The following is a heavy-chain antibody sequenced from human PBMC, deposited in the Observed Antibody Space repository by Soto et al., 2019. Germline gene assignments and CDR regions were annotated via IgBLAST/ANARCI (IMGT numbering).Heavy chain of an antibody. CDR2: FDPEDGET. Sequence: ASVKVSCKVSGYTLTELSMHWVRQAPGKGLEWMGGFDPEDGETIYAQKFQGRVTMTEDTSTDTAYMELSSLRSEDTAVYYCANNTRARRPFDYWGQGTLVTVSS. CDR1: GYTLTELS. CDR3: ANNTRARRPFDY. J-gene: IGHJ4*02. D-gene: IGHD1-1*01. V-gene: IGHV1-24*01.